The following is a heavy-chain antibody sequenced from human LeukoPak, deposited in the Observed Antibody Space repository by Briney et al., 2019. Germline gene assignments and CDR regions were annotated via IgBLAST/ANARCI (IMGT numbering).Heavy chain of an antibody. CDR2: ISYSGDT. V-gene: IGHV4-59*02. CDR3: ARGSGWYPH. CDR1: GGSVGSNY. Sequence: SVTLSLTCSVSGGSVGSNYWSWVRQPPGKGLEWIGYISYSGDTKYNPSLKSRLSMSVDTSKNQCSLMLTSVTAADTAVYYCARGSGWYPHWGQGTLVTVSS. D-gene: IGHD6-19*01. J-gene: IGHJ1*01.